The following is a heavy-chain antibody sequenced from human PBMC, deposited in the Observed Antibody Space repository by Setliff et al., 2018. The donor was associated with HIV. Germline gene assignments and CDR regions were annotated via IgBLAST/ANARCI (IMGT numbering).Heavy chain of an antibody. CDR1: GGFIKNSNYY. V-gene: IGHV4-39*02. CDR3: ARGKTGTSRGSFDP. CDR2: IHYSGST. J-gene: IGHJ5*02. D-gene: IGHD1-1*01. Sequence: SETLSLTCTVYGGFIKNSNYYWGWIRQPPGKGLEWIGNIHYSGSTYYNPSLKSRVTISVDTSNKHFSLKLNSVTAADTAVYYCARGKTGTSRGSFDPWGQGTQVTVSS.